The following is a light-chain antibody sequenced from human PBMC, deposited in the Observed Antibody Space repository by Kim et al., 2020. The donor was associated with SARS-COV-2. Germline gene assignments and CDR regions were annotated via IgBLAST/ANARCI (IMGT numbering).Light chain of an antibody. Sequence: PGKPARIPCGGTSIGSKSVHWYQRKPGQAPVLVISYDSVRPSGIPERFSGSNSGNTATVTISRVEAGDEADYYCQVWDSSDDHRVVFGGGTQLTVL. CDR1: SIGSKS. V-gene: IGLV3-21*04. CDR2: YDS. CDR3: QVWDSSDDHRVV. J-gene: IGLJ2*01.